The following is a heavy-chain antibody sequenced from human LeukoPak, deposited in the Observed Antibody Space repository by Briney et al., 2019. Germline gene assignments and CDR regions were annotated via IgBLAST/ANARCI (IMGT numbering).Heavy chain of an antibody. CDR3: ARAPKYYDVLTGPRGY. D-gene: IGHD3-9*01. V-gene: IGHV3-7*03. J-gene: IGHJ4*02. CDR1: GFTFSSYW. Sequence: GGSLRLSCAASGFTFSSYWMSWVRQAPGKGLEWVANIKEDGSEKYYVDSVRGRFTISRDNAKNSLYLQMNSLRAEDTAVYYCARAPKYYDVLTGPRGYWGQGTLVTVSS. CDR2: IKEDGSEK.